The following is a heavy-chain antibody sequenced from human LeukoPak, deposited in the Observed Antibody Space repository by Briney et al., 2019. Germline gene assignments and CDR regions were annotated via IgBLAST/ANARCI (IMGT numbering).Heavy chain of an antibody. V-gene: IGHV1-8*01. CDR2: MNPNSGNT. CDR1: GYTFTSYD. D-gene: IGHD3-22*01. J-gene: IGHJ4*02. Sequence: ASVKVSCKPSGYTFTSYDINWVRQAPGQGLGWMGWMNPNSGNTGYAQKFQGRVTMTRNTSISTAYMELSSLGSEDTAVYYCARYYDSSGLEFGYWGQGTLVTVSS. CDR3: ARYYDSSGLEFGY.